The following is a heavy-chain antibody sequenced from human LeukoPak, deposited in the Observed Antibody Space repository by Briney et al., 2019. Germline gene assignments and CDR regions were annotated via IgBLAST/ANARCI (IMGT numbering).Heavy chain of an antibody. CDR1: RGSISGSIRSYY. J-gene: IGHJ4*02. Sequence: PSETLSLTCTVSRGSISGSIRSYYWGWLRQPPGKGLEWIGYISTSGSINDNPSLRSRLTISVDTSRNHFFLNLSSVTAADTAVYYCARIPLGYSGAYYFDYWGQGTLVTVS. V-gene: IGHV4-4*09. D-gene: IGHD5-12*01. CDR2: ISTSGSI. CDR3: ARIPLGYSGAYYFDY.